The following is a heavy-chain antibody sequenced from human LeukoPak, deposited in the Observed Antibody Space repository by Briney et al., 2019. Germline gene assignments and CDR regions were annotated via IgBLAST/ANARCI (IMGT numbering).Heavy chain of an antibody. CDR2: IYYSGST. J-gene: IGHJ3*02. CDR3: ARKLASSTLKAGAFDI. CDR1: GGSISSYY. V-gene: IGHV4-59*12. D-gene: IGHD2-2*01. Sequence: PSETLSLTCTVSGGSISSYYWSWIRQPPGKGLEWIGYIYYSGSTNYNPSLKSRVTMSVDTSKNQISLKLTSVTAADTAVYYCARKLASSTLKAGAFDIWGQGTMVTVSS.